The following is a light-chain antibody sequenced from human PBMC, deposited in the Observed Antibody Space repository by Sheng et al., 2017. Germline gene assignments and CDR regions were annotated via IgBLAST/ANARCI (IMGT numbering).Light chain of an antibody. J-gene: IGLJ2*01. CDR2: QDN. Sequence: SYDLTQPPSVSVSPGQTASITCSGDNLGAKYTCWFQQRPGQSPVLVMYQDNKRPSGIPERFSGSKSGSTATLTISGTQAMDEADYFCQAWDSYTEGVFGGGTKLTVL. CDR1: NLGAKY. CDR3: QAWDSYTEGV. V-gene: IGLV3-1*01.